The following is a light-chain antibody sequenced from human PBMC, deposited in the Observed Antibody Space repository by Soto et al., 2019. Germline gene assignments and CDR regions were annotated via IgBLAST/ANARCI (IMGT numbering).Light chain of an antibody. Sequence: SSELTQPPSVSVSQGQTARITCSGDKLGDKYACWYQQKQGQSPVLVIYQDSKRPSGIPERFSGSNSGNTATLTISGTQAMDEADYYCQAWDSSTALYVFGTGTKVTVL. V-gene: IGLV3-1*01. J-gene: IGLJ1*01. CDR1: KLGDKY. CDR2: QDS. CDR3: QAWDSSTALYV.